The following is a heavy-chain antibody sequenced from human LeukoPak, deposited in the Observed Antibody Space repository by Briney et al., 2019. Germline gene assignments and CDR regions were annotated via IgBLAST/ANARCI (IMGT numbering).Heavy chain of an antibody. Sequence: PGGSLRLSCAASGFTFSSYEMNWVRQAPGKGLEWVSYISSSDGTRTYADSVRGRFTISRDNAKSSLYLEMNSLRAEDTAVYYCAGEIVSAVAGNFDYWGQGTLVTVSS. CDR1: GFTFSSYE. D-gene: IGHD6-19*01. V-gene: IGHV3-48*03. J-gene: IGHJ4*02. CDR2: ISSSDGTR. CDR3: AGEIVSAVAGNFDY.